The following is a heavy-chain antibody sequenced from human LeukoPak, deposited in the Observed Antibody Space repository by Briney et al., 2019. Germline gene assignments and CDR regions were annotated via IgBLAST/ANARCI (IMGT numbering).Heavy chain of an antibody. CDR1: GGSISSGGCY. V-gene: IGHV4-30-2*01. D-gene: IGHD6-13*01. Sequence: SETLSLTCTVSGGSISSGGCYWSWIRQPPGKGLEWIGYIYHSGSTYYNPSLKSRVTISVDRSKNQFSLKLSSVTAADTAVYYCARDQGEWYSSSWAVVGWGQGTLVTVSS. CDR3: ARDQGEWYSSSWAVVG. J-gene: IGHJ4*02. CDR2: IYHSGST.